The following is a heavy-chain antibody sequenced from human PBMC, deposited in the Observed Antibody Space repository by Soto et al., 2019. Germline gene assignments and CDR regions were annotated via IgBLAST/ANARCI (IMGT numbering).Heavy chain of an antibody. CDR1: GFTLSSYG. CDR3: ARVTDSSGWYWAFDI. Sequence: QVQLVESGGGVVQPGRSLRLSCAASGFTLSSYGMHWVRQAPGKGLEWVAVIWYDGRNKFYADSVKGRFTISRDNSKNTLYLQMNSLRAEDTAVYYCARVTDSSGWYWAFDIWGQGTMVTVSS. V-gene: IGHV3-33*01. CDR2: IWYDGRNK. J-gene: IGHJ3*02. D-gene: IGHD6-19*01.